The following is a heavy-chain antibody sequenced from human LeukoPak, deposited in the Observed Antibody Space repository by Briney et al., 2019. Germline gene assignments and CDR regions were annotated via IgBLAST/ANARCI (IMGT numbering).Heavy chain of an antibody. Sequence: PSQTLSLTCTVSGGSISSYYWSWIRQPPGKGLEWIGYIYYSGSTNYNPSLKSRVTISVDTSKDQFSLKLSSVTAADTAVYYCARLPTGAYCGGDCYPAAFDIWGQGTMVTVSS. V-gene: IGHV4-59*01. CDR2: IYYSGST. D-gene: IGHD2-21*02. CDR1: GGSISSYY. J-gene: IGHJ3*02. CDR3: ARLPTGAYCGGDCYPAAFDI.